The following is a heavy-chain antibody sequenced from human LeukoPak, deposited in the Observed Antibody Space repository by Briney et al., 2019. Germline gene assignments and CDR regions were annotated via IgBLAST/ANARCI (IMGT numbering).Heavy chain of an antibody. CDR3: AARTVTVGATAELDY. V-gene: IGHV1-24*01. J-gene: IGHJ4*02. CDR2: FDPEDGET. Sequence: ASVKVSCKVSGYTLTELSMHWVRQAPGKGLEWMGGFDPEDGETIYAQKFQGRVTMTEDTSTDTAYMELSSLRSEDTAVYYCAARTVTVGATAELDYWGQGTLVTVSS. CDR1: GYTLTELS. D-gene: IGHD1-26*01.